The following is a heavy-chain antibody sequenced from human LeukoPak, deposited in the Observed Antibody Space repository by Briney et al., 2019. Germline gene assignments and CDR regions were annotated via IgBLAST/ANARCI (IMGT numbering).Heavy chain of an antibody. D-gene: IGHD2-8*01. CDR2: ISAYNGNT. CDR3: AREGGYCTNGVCSILDY. V-gene: IGHV1-18*01. Sequence: ASVKVSCKASGGTFSSYAISWVRQAPGQGLEWMGWISAYNGNTNYAQKLQGRVTMTTDTSTSTAYMELRSLRSDDTAVYYCAREGGYCTNGVCSILDYWGQGTLVTVSS. J-gene: IGHJ4*02. CDR1: GGTFSSYA.